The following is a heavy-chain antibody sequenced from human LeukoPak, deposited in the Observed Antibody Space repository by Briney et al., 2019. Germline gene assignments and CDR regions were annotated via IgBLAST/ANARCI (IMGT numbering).Heavy chain of an antibody. CDR2: IYHSGST. CDR1: GGSISSGGYS. D-gene: IGHD5-12*01. J-gene: IGHJ4*02. Sequence: SQTLSLTCAVSGGSISSGGYSWSWIRQPPGKGLEWIGYIYHSGSTYYNPSLKSRVTISVDRSKNQFPLKLSSVTAADTAVYYCARSVDGVLNDYWGQGTLVTVSS. CDR3: ARSVDGVLNDY. V-gene: IGHV4-30-2*01.